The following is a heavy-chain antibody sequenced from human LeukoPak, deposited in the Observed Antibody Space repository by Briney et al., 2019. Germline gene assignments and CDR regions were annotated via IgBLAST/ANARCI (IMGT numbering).Heavy chain of an antibody. CDR1: GYTFTSYG. D-gene: IGHD2-8*01. CDR3: ARDIVLMVYAIYSWFDP. V-gene: IGHV1-2*02. J-gene: IGHJ5*02. CDR2: INPNSGGT. Sequence: EASVKVSCKASGYTFTSYGISWVRQAPGQGLEWMGWINPNSGGTNYAQKFQGRVTMTRDTSISTAYMELSRLRSDDTAVYYCARDIVLMVYAIYSWFDPWGQGTLVTVSS.